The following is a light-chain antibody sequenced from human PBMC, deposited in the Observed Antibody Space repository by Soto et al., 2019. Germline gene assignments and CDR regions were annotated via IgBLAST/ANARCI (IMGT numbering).Light chain of an antibody. CDR1: QRVSSSS. CDR2: GTS. Sequence: VLTQSPGTLSLSAGDRATLSCRASQRVSSSSFAWYQQKPGQAPRLLIFGTSARATGIPDRFRGSGSGTEFTLTITRLEPEDFAVYYCQQYGNSRFTFGRGTKLEIK. CDR3: QQYGNSRFT. J-gene: IGKJ2*01. V-gene: IGKV3-20*01.